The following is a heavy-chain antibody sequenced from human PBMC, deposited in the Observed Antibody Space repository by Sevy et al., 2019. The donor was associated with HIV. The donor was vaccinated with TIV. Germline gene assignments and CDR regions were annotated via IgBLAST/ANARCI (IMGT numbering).Heavy chain of an antibody. Sequence: GGSLRLSCVASGFIFSDYWMTWVRQAPRKGLEWVANIKQDRNEKYYMDSAKGRFTISRDNAKNSGYLQVNSLRAEDTAVYYCAREAVAGRSGPWKADYYYAGMDVWGQGTTVTVSS. D-gene: IGHD6-19*01. CDR2: IKQDRNEK. CDR3: AREAVAGRSGPWKADYYYAGMDV. CDR1: GFIFSDYW. J-gene: IGHJ6*02. V-gene: IGHV3-7*01.